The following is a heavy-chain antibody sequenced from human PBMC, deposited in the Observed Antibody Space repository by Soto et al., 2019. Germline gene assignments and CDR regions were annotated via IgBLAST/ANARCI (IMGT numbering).Heavy chain of an antibody. J-gene: IGHJ5*02. CDR1: GYTFTSYA. V-gene: IGHV1-3*01. CDR2: INAGNGNT. CDR3: ARDCRITSFGVVNHWFDP. Sequence: ASVKVSCKASGYTFTSYAMHWVRQAPGQRLEWMGWINAGNGNTKYSQKFQGRVTITRDTSASTAYMELSSLRSEDTAVYYCARDCRITSFGVVNHWFDPWGQGTLVTVSS. D-gene: IGHD3-3*01.